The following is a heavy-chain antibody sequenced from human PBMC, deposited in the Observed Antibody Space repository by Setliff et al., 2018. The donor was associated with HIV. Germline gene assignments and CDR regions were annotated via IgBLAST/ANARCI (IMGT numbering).Heavy chain of an antibody. V-gene: IGHV4-39*01. J-gene: IGHJ4*02. D-gene: IGHD4-17*01. CDR2: IYYSGST. Sequence: PSETLSLTCTVSGGSISSSSYYWGWIRQPPGKGLEWIGSIYYSGSTYYNPSLKSRVTISVDTAKNQFSLKLSSVTAADTAVYYCAGTRYHDYGDYFWGQGTLVTVSS. CDR1: GGSISSSSYY. CDR3: AGTRYHDYGDYF.